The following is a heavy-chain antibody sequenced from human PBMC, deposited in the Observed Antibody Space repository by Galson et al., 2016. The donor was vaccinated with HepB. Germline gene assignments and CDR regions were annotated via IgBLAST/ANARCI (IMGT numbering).Heavy chain of an antibody. CDR3: ARGHAYGGSGYFDY. CDR1: GFTVNNNY. D-gene: IGHD4-23*01. Sequence: GFTVNNNYMTWVRQAPEKGLEWVAVIYNDGYTYYADSVKGRFTISRDNSKNTLYLQMNSLSAEDTAVYYCARGHAYGGSGYFDYWGQGNLVTVSS. CDR2: IYNDGYT. V-gene: IGHV3-53*01. J-gene: IGHJ4*02.